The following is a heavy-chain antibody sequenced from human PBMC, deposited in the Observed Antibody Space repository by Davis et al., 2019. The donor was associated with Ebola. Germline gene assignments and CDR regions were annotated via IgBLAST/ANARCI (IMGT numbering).Heavy chain of an antibody. V-gene: IGHV3-23*01. D-gene: IGHD2-2*01. J-gene: IGHJ4*02. CDR3: TSTSGRDDY. CDR2: ISGSGGST. Sequence: PGGSLRLSCAASGFTFSSYAMSWVRQAPGKGLEWVSAISGSGGSTYYADSVKGRFTISRDDSKNTAYLQMNSLKTEDTAVYYCTSTSGRDDYWGQGTLVTVSS. CDR1: GFTFSSYA.